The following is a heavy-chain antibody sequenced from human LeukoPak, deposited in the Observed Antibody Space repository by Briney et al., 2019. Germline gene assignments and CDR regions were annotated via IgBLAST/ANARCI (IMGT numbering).Heavy chain of an antibody. CDR2: IWYDGSNK. V-gene: IGHV3-33*01. D-gene: IGHD2-21*01. J-gene: IGHJ6*02. Sequence: PGRSLTLSCTASGFTFSSYGMHWVRQAPGKGLEWVAIIWYDGSNKYYADSVKGRFTISRDNSKNTLYLQVNSLRVEDTAVYYCARDVVVGTHYGMDVWGQGTTVTVSS. CDR1: GFTFSSYG. CDR3: ARDVVVGTHYGMDV.